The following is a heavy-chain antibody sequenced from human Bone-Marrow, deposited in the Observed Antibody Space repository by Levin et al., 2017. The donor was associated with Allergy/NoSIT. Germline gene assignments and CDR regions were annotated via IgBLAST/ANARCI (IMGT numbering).Heavy chain of an antibody. CDR1: GFSLSTGGVS. D-gene: IGHD3-10*01. J-gene: IGHJ4*02. V-gene: IGHV2-5*01. CDR2: IYWNEDN. Sequence: ASGPTLVKPTQTLTLTCTVSGFSLSTGGVSVGWIRQPPGKALEWLALIYWNEDNRYSISLKDRLTITKDTSKNEVVLTMTNMDSVDTGTYYCAHSTGDLGAGSYDYWGQGTLVTVSS. CDR3: AHSTGDLGAGSYDY.